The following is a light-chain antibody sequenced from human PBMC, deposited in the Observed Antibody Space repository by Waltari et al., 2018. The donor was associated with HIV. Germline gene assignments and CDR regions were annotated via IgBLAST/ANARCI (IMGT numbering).Light chain of an antibody. CDR1: NIRSKS. Sequence: SYVLTQPPSVSVAPGQTARITCGGDNIRSKSVHWYQQKSGQAPVVVVYYDRDRPSGIPERFSGSNSGNTATLTISGVEVGDEADYYCQVWDSSSVHWVFGGGTKLTV. CDR3: QVWDSSSVHWV. V-gene: IGLV3-21*02. CDR2: YDR. J-gene: IGLJ3*02.